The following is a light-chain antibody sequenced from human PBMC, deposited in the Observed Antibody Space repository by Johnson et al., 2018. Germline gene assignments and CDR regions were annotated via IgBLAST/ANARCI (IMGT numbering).Light chain of an antibody. J-gene: IGLJ1*01. V-gene: IGLV1-51*02. CDR2: ENN. CDR1: SSNIGNNY. CDR3: GTWDSSLSAGNV. Sequence: QSVLTQPPSVSAAPGQKVTISCSVSSSNIGNNYVSWYQQLPGTAPKLLIYENNKRPSGIPDRFSGSQSGTSATLGITGLQTGDEADYYCGTWDSSLSAGNVFGTGTKVTVL.